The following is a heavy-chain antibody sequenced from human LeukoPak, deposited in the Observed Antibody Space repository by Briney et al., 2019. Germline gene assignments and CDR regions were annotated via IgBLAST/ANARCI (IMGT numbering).Heavy chain of an antibody. CDR2: ITSSSTYT. CDR1: GFTFSTYN. CDR3: AKGGSGSGVLRFLEWLFFDY. J-gene: IGHJ4*02. Sequence: GESLRLSCAASGFTFSTYNMNWVRQAPGKGLEWVSSITSSSTYTYYADSVKGRFTISRDNSKNTLYLQMNSLRAEDTAVYYCAKGGSGSGVLRFLEWLFFDYWGPGTLVTVSS. D-gene: IGHD3-3*01. V-gene: IGHV3-21*04.